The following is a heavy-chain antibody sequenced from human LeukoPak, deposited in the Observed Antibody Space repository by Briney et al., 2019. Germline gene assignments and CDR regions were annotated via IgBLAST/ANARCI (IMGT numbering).Heavy chain of an antibody. J-gene: IGHJ4*02. CDR3: AAGRRLGELFFDY. V-gene: IGHV4-4*09. Sequence: SETLSLTCTVSGGSFSGFYWIWIRQPPGKGLEWIGYIHASGTTNYSPSLKSRVTISGDSSKNHFSLKLSSVTAADTAVYYCAAGRRLGELFFDYWGQGALVTVSS. CDR2: IHASGTT. D-gene: IGHD3-10*01. CDR1: GGSFSGFY.